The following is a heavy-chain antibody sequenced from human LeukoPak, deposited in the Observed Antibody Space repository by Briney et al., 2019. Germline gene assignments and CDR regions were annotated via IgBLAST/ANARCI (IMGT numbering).Heavy chain of an antibody. CDR1: GGSTSGYY. V-gene: IGHV4-4*07. Sequence: SETLSLTCTVSGGSTSGYYWSWIRQSAGKGLEWIGHIYTTGSTNYNPSFKSRVTVSVDRSKNQFSLKLTSVTAADTAVYYCARAKQLEKFYFDYWGRGTLVTVSS. CDR3: ARAKQLEKFYFDY. J-gene: IGHJ4*02. D-gene: IGHD1-1*01. CDR2: IYTTGST.